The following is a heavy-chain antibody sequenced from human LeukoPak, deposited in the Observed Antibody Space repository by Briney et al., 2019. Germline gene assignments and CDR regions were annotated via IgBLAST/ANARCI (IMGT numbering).Heavy chain of an antibody. CDR3: AREWQLED. D-gene: IGHD6-6*01. CDR1: GFTFSNFW. CDR2: IKEDGSET. Sequence: GGSLRLSCAVSGFTFSNFWMSWVRQAPGKGLEWVATIKEDGSETYYVNSVKGRFTISRDNAKNSIYLEMNSLRAEDTAVYYCAREWQLEDWGQGTLVTVSS. J-gene: IGHJ4*02. V-gene: IGHV3-7*01.